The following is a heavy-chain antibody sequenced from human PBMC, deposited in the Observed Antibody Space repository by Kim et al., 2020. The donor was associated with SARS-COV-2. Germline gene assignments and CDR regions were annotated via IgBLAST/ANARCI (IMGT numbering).Heavy chain of an antibody. CDR2: IIPIFGTA. J-gene: IGHJ5*02. CDR3: AREHTYYYGSGSYYNVWGWFDP. Sequence: SVKVSCKASGGTFSSYAISWVRQAPGQGLEWMGGIIPIFGTANYAQKFQGRVTITADESTSTAYMELSSLRSEDTAVYYCAREHTYYYGSGSYYNVWGWFDPWGQGTLVTVSS. CDR1: GGTFSSYA. V-gene: IGHV1-69*13. D-gene: IGHD3-10*01.